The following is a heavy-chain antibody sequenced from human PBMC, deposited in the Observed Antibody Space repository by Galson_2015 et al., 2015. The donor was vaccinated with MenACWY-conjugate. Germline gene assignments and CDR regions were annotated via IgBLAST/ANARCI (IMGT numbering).Heavy chain of an antibody. CDR3: ARSLELITFDY. D-gene: IGHD1-7*01. J-gene: IGHJ4*02. Sequence: SGYTFFSYYLHWVRQAPGQGLEWMGIINPSGGSTSYAQKFQGRVTMTRDTSTSTVYMELSSLGSEDTAVYYCARSLELITFDYWGQGTLVTVSS. CDR1: GYTFFSYY. V-gene: IGHV1-46*01. CDR2: INPSGGST.